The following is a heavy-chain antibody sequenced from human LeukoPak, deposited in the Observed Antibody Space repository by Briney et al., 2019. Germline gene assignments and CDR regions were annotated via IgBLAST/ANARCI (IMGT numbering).Heavy chain of an antibody. D-gene: IGHD3-10*01. CDR1: GYTFTSYD. Sequence: GSVTVSCKASGYTFTSYDFNWVRQAPGKGLEWMGWMNYNSGNEVSAPKFQGRLTINRDTSIITAYMELSSLTSEDTAVYYCARGEFFGSGGFDPWGQGTLVTVSS. J-gene: IGHJ5*02. V-gene: IGHV1-8*01. CDR2: MNYNSGNE. CDR3: ARGEFFGSGGFDP.